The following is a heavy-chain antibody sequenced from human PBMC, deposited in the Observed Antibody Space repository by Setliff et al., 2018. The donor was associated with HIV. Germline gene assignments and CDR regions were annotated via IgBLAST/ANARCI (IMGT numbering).Heavy chain of an antibody. CDR1: GGTFSSYA. V-gene: IGHV1-69*01. CDR2: IIPIFGTT. Sequence: CKASGGTFSSYAISWVRQAPGQGLEWMGGIIPIFGTTNYAQKFQGRVTITADEWTSTAYMELSSLRSEDTAVYYCARDPSIAVAGAAVWGQGTTVTVSS. D-gene: IGHD6-19*01. CDR3: ARDPSIAVAGAAV. J-gene: IGHJ6*02.